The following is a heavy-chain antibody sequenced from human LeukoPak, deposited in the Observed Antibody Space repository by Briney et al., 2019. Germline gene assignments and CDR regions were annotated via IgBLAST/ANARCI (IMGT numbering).Heavy chain of an antibody. Sequence: GGSLRLSCAASGFTLSNYWMSWVRQASGKGLEWVANIKQDGSEKYFVDSVKGRFTMSRDNAKNSLHLQMNSLRAEDTAVYYCGRSRFCVNGICSYFDYWGQGTLVTVSS. J-gene: IGHJ4*02. D-gene: IGHD2-8*01. CDR1: GFTLSNYW. CDR3: GRSRFCVNGICSYFDY. V-gene: IGHV3-7*03. CDR2: IKQDGSEK.